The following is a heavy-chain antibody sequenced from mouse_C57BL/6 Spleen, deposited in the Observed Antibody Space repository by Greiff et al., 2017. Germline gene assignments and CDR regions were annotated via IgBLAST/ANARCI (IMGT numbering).Heavy chain of an antibody. Sequence: QVQLKESGPELVKPGASVKISCKASGYAFSSSWMNWVKQRPGKGLEWIGRIYPGDGDTNYNGKFKGKATLTADKSSSTAYMQLSSLTSEDSAVYFCAGVITTVVAPDYWGQGTLVTVSA. CDR2: IYPGDGDT. CDR1: GYAFSSSW. CDR3: AGVITTVVAPDY. V-gene: IGHV1-82*01. J-gene: IGHJ3*01. D-gene: IGHD1-1*01.